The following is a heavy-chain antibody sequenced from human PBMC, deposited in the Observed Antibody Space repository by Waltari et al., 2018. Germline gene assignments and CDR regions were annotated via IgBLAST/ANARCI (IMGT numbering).Heavy chain of an antibody. CDR2: IIPIFGTA. V-gene: IGHV1-69*01. J-gene: IGHJ3*02. CDR3: ARDRITMIEGPGAGAFDI. D-gene: IGHD3-22*01. CDR1: GGPFSSYA. Sequence: VQLVQSGAAVKNPGSSVKVTCKACGGPFSSYAISWLRQAHGQGLEWMGGIIPIFGTANYAQKFQGRVTITADESTSTAYMELSSLRSEDTAVYYCARDRITMIEGPGAGAFDIWGQGTMVTVSS.